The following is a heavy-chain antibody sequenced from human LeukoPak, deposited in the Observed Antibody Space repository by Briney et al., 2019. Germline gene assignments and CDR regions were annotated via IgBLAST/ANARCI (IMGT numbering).Heavy chain of an antibody. CDR2: IYTSGST. D-gene: IGHD6-13*01. J-gene: IGHJ3*02. V-gene: IGHV4-61*02. CDR1: GGSISSGSYY. Sequence: PSETLSLTCTVSGGSISSGSYYWSWIRQPAGKGLEWIGRIYTSGSTNYNPSLKSRVTISVDTSKNQFSLKLSSVTAADTAIYYCARTQQQRGSGAFEIWGQGTVVTVSS. CDR3: ARTQQQRGSGAFEI.